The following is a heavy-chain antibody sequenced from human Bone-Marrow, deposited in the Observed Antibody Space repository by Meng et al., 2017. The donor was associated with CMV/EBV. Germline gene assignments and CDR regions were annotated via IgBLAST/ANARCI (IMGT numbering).Heavy chain of an antibody. CDR2: INPNSGGT. CDR3: ARDASPRFLEWLSYYYYYGMDV. CDR1: GYTFTGYY. Sequence: ASVKVSCKASGYTFTGYYMHWVRQAPGQGLEWMGWINPNSGGTNYAQKFQGRVTMTRDTSISTAYMELRSLRSDDTAVYYCARDASPRFLEWLSYYYYYGMDVWGQGTTVTVSS. J-gene: IGHJ6*02. V-gene: IGHV1-2*02. D-gene: IGHD3-3*01.